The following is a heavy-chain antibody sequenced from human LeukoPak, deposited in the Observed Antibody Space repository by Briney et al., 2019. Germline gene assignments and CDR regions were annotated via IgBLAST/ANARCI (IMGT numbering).Heavy chain of an antibody. Sequence: GGSLRLSCAASGFTFSTYGMTWVRQAPGKGLEWVGRIKSKTDGGTTDYAAPVKGRFTISRDDSKNTLYLQMNSLKTEDTAVYYCITFSMIVVVITDWGQGTLVTVSS. J-gene: IGHJ4*02. CDR3: ITFSMIVVVITD. V-gene: IGHV3-15*01. CDR2: IKSKTDGGTT. D-gene: IGHD3-22*01. CDR1: GFTFSTYG.